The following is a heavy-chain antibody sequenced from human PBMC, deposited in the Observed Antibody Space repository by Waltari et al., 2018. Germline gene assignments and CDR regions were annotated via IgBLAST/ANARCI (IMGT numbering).Heavy chain of an antibody. CDR3: ARADRGPRSGSSATPAWGP. Sequence: QVQLQQWGAGLLKPSETLSLTCAVYGGSFSVYYWSWIRQPPGTGLEWIGEINRSGRTNYNPSLKSRVTISLDTSKNHCALKLSSVTAADTAVYDCARADRGPRSGSSATPAWGPWGQGTLVTVSS. J-gene: IGHJ5*02. V-gene: IGHV4-34*01. CDR2: INRSGRT. D-gene: IGHD1-26*01. CDR1: GGSFSVYY.